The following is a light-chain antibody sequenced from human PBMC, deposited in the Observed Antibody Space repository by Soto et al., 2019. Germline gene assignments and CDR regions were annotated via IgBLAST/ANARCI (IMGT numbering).Light chain of an antibody. CDR3: SSYTSTSSNV. V-gene: IGLV2-14*03. J-gene: IGLJ1*01. CDR1: SSDVGGYNS. CDR2: EVS. Sequence: QSVLTQPASVSGSPGQSITVSCTGTSSDVGGYNSVSWYQQHPGKPPKLIIYEVSNRPSGVSDRFSGSKSGNTASLTISGLQAEDEADYYCSSYTSTSSNVFGTGTKVTVL.